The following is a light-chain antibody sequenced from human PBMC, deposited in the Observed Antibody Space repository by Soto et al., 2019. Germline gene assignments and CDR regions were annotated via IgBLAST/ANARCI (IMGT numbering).Light chain of an antibody. CDR2: EVT. Sequence: QSVLTQPPSASGSPGQSVTISCTGTSSDVGGYNHVSWYLQHPGKAPKLMIYEVTKRPSGVPDRFSGSKSGNTASLTVSGLQAEDEADYYCSSYGGSNVMFGGGTKLTVL. J-gene: IGLJ3*02. CDR1: SSDVGGYNH. V-gene: IGLV2-8*01. CDR3: SSYGGSNVM.